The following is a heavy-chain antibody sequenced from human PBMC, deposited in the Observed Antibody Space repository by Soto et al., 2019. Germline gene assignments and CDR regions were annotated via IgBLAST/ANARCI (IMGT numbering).Heavy chain of an antibody. CDR1: GFAFSGYA. Sequence: HPGGSLRLSCAASGFAFSGYAMTWVRQAPGKGLEWVSSISGSGGSTYYADSVKGRFAISRDNSKNTLYLQMNSLRGEDTAVYYCAKSRSVRYYFDYWGQGTLVTVSS. CDR3: AKSRSVRYYFDY. CDR2: ISGSGGST. V-gene: IGHV3-23*01. J-gene: IGHJ4*02.